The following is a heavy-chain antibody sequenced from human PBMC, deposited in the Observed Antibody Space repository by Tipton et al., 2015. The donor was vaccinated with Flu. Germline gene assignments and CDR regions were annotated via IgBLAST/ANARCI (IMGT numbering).Heavy chain of an antibody. CDR2: ISGDGGST. CDR1: GFTFDDYA. D-gene: IGHD2-21*01. Sequence: SLRLSCAASGFTFDDYAMHWVRQAPGKGLEWVSLISGDGGSTYYAYSVKGRFTISRDNSKNSLHLQINSLRTEDTALYYCAKDLVVGMGYWCFHLWGRATLVPVPS. V-gene: IGHV3-43*02. J-gene: IGHJ2*01. CDR3: AKDLVVGMGYWCFHL.